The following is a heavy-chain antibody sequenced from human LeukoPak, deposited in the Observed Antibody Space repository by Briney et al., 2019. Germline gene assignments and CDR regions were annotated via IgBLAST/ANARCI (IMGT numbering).Heavy chain of an antibody. Sequence: SETLSLTCAVYGGSFSGYYWSWIRQPPGKGLEWIGEINHSGSTNYNPSLKSRVTISVDTSKNQFSPKLSSVTAADTAVYYCARGYCSSTSCYVSGDAFDIWGQGTMVTVSS. J-gene: IGHJ3*02. V-gene: IGHV4-34*01. D-gene: IGHD2-2*01. CDR2: INHSGST. CDR1: GGSFSGYY. CDR3: ARGYCSSTSCYVSGDAFDI.